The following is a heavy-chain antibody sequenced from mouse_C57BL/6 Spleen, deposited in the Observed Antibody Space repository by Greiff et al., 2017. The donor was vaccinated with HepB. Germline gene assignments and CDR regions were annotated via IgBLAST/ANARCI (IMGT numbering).Heavy chain of an antibody. V-gene: IGHV1-52*01. CDR1: GYTFTSYW. Sequence: VQLQQPGAELVRPGSSVKLSCKASGYTFTSYWMHWVKQRPIQGLEWIGNIDPSDSETHYNQKFKDKATLTVDKSSSTAYMQLSSLTSEDSAVYYCARMNYYYGSSYWFAYWGQGTLVTVSA. J-gene: IGHJ3*01. CDR3: ARMNYYYGSSYWFAY. D-gene: IGHD1-1*01. CDR2: IDPSDSET.